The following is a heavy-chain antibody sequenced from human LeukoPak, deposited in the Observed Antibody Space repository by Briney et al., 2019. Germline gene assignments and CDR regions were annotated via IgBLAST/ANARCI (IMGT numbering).Heavy chain of an antibody. D-gene: IGHD1-26*01. CDR3: ARIVFGADYFDY. V-gene: IGHV3-23*01. Sequence: GGSLRLSCAASGFTFSNAWMYWVRQAPGKGLEWVSAISASGGGTYYANSVKGRFTVSRDNSKNTLYLQMNSLRVEDTAVYYCARIVFGADYFDYWGQGTLVTVSS. CDR1: GFTFSNAW. J-gene: IGHJ4*02. CDR2: ISASGGGT.